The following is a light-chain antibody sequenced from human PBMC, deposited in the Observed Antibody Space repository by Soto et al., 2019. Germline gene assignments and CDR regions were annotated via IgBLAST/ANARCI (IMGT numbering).Light chain of an antibody. CDR1: QSIRSN. V-gene: IGKV3-15*01. Sequence: EIVMTQSPDTLPVSPGEGATLSCRVSQSIRSNLAWYQQRPGQAPRLLMYGASTRADGIPSRFSGSGSGTEFTLTISSLQPDDFATYYCQHYNSYSEAFGQGTKVDIK. CDR3: QHYNSYSEA. CDR2: GAS. J-gene: IGKJ1*01.